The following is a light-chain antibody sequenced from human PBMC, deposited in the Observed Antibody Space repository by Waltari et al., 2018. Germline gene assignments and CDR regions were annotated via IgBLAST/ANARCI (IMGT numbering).Light chain of an antibody. J-gene: IGKJ3*01. Sequence: AIQLTQSPSSLSASVGHRITITCRASRDIASALAWYVQKPGKAPQLLLYDASTLESGVPSRFSGSGSGTDFTLSISGLQPEDFATYYCQQFINYPLTFGPGTTVDIK. CDR3: QQFINYPLT. CDR1: RDIASA. V-gene: IGKV1D-13*01. CDR2: DAS.